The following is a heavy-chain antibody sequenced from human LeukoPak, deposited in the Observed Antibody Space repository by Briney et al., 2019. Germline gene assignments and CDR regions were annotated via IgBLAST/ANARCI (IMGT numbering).Heavy chain of an antibody. CDR2: IYYSGTT. CDR3: ARKAVAGSLNWFDP. V-gene: IGHV4-39*07. Sequence: SETLSLTCTVSGGLISISTYYWGWIRQPPGKGLEWIGSIYYSGTTHYNPSLKSRVTIAVDTSKNQFSLKLISVTAADTAVYYCARKAVAGSLNWFDPWGQGTLVTVSS. J-gene: IGHJ5*02. D-gene: IGHD6-19*01. CDR1: GGLISISTYY.